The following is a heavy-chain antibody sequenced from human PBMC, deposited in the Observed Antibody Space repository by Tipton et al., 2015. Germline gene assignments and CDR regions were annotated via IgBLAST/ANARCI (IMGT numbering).Heavy chain of an antibody. CDR1: GGTFSSYG. J-gene: IGHJ4*02. Sequence: QSGAEVKKPGSSVKVSCKASGGTFSSYGINWVRQAPGQGLEWMGGIIPILGTANYAQKFQGRVTLSADRSTSTVYMELSSLRSEDTAVYYCARDTSGHSDGSDYCHFDFWGQGALVPVSS. CDR3: ARDTSGHSDGSDYCHFDF. D-gene: IGHD3-22*01. CDR2: IIPILGTA. V-gene: IGHV1-69*06.